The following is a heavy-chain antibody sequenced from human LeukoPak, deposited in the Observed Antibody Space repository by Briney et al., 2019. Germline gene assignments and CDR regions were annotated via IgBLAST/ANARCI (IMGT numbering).Heavy chain of an antibody. CDR2: ISANNGDT. V-gene: IGHV1-18*01. CDR1: GYTFTSYG. Sequence: ASVKVSCKASGYTFTSYGISWVRQAPGQGLEWMGWISANNGDTNYAQNLQARVTMTTDTSSNTAYMEPSSLRSEDTAVYYCARGGLWFGGSPFDPWGQGTLVTVSS. CDR3: ARGGLWFGGSPFDP. J-gene: IGHJ5*02. D-gene: IGHD3-10*01.